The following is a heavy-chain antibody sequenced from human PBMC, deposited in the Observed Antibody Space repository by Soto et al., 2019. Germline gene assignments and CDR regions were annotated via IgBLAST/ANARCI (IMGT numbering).Heavy chain of an antibody. V-gene: IGHV3-15*01. Sequence: EVQLVESGGGLVKPGGSLRLSCAASGFTFNSAWMTWVRQPPGRGLEWVGRIKSQSDGGTVDSAAPVKDRFTISRDEAKNILYLQLNSLMPEDTAVYYSDTTSIPPNWHSFWGRGTLVTVSS. CDR1: GFTFNSAW. D-gene: IGHD1-7*01. J-gene: IGHJ4*02. CDR3: DTTSIPPNWHSF. CDR2: IKSQSDGGTV.